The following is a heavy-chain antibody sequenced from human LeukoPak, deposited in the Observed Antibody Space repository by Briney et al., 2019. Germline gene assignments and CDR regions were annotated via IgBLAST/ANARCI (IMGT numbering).Heavy chain of an antibody. CDR1: GRTFSRYA. D-gene: IGHD5-12*01. CDR2: ITPILGIA. Sequence: SVKVFCKASGRTFSRYAISWVRQAPGQGLEWMGRITPILGIANYAQKFQGRVTITADKSTSTAYMELSSLRSEDTAVYYCARDTLKAGYSGCDHSDYWGQGTLVTVSS. V-gene: IGHV1-69*04. J-gene: IGHJ4*02. CDR3: ARDTLKAGYSGCDHSDY.